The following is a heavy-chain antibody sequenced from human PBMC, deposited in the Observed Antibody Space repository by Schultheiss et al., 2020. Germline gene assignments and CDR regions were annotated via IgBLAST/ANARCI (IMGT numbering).Heavy chain of an antibody. CDR1: GFTFTSSA. J-gene: IGHJ4*02. Sequence: ASVKVSCKASGFTFTSSAVQWVRQATGQGLEWMGWMNPNSGNTGYAQKFQGRVTMTRNTSISTAYMELSSLRSEDTAVYYCARADVLSHGVDYWGKGTLVTVSS. D-gene: IGHD3-10*01. CDR3: ARADVLSHGVDY. CDR2: MNPNSGNT. V-gene: IGHV1-8*02.